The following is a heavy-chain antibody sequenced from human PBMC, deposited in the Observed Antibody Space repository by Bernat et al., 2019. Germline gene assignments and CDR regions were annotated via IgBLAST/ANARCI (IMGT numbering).Heavy chain of an antibody. D-gene: IGHD6-19*01. CDR1: GGSFSGYY. Sequence: QVQLQQWGAGLLKPSETLSLTCAVYGGSFSGYYWSWIRQPPGKGLEWIGEINHSGSTNSNPSLKSRVTISVDTSKNQFSLKLSSVTAADTAVYYCARRSSGWYRGWFDPWGQGTLVTVSS. CDR3: ARRSSGWYRGWFDP. J-gene: IGHJ5*02. CDR2: INHSGST. V-gene: IGHV4-34*01.